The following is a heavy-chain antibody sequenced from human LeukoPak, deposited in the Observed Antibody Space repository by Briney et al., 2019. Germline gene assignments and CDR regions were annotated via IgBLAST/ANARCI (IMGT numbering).Heavy chain of an antibody. CDR1: GGSFSGYY. CDR2: INHSGST. D-gene: IGHD3-22*01. J-gene: IGHJ3*02. V-gene: IGHV4-34*01. CDR3: ARGDYYDSSGYYPAFDI. Sequence: SETLSLTCAVYGGSFSGYYWSWIRQPPGKGLECIGEINHSGSTKYNPSLKSRVTISVDTSKNQFSLKLSSVTAADTAVYYCARGDYYDSSGYYPAFDIWGQGTMVTASS.